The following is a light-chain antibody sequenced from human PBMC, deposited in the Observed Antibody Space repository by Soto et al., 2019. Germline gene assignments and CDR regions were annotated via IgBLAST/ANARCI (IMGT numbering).Light chain of an antibody. V-gene: IGKV3-11*01. CDR2: DAS. Sequence: EIVLTQSPATLSLSPGERATLSCRASQSVSSYLAWYQQKPGQAPRLLIYDASNRATGIPARFSGSGSGTDFTLTISSLEPEDFAVYYCQQRSNWSPSTFGQGTRWRL. CDR3: QQRSNWSPST. CDR1: QSVSSY. J-gene: IGKJ5*01.